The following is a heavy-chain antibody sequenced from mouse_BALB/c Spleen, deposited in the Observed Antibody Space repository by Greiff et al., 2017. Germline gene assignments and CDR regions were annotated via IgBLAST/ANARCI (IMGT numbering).Heavy chain of an antibody. CDR3: ARWRYGYDEGGDY. Sequence: QVQLQQSGPELVKPGASVRISCKASGYTFTSYYIHWVKQRPGQGLEWIGWIYPGNVNTKYNEKFKGKATLTADKSSSTAYMQLSSLTSEDSAVYFCARWRYGYDEGGDYWGQGTTLTVSS. CDR2: IYPGNVNT. D-gene: IGHD2-2*01. CDR1: GYTFTSYY. J-gene: IGHJ2*01. V-gene: IGHV1S56*01.